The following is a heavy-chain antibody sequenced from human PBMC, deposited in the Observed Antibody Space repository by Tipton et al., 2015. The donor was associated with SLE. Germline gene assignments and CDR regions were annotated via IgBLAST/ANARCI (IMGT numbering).Heavy chain of an antibody. CDR3: ARAPITIFGVVSSFDF. Sequence: TLSLTCTVSGGSISSGGYYWSWIRQHPGKGLEWIGYIYYSGSTYYNPSLKSRITISMDTSKNQFSLKLSSVTAADTAIYYCARAPITIFGVVSSFDFWGQGTLVTVSS. CDR1: GGSISSGGYY. V-gene: IGHV4-31*03. CDR2: IYYSGST. J-gene: IGHJ4*02. D-gene: IGHD3-3*01.